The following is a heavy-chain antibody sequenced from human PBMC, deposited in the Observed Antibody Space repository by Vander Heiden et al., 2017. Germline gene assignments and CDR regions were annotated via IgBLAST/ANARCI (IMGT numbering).Heavy chain of an antibody. V-gene: IGHV1-18*01. Sequence: QVQLVQSGGDLTNPWASVKVSCKAAGYTVSNFGITWVRQAPGQVLEWMGWINVNNGDTKYLQTFQGRVTLTTDTSTNTAYLELRSLRSDDTALYYCARDPAYSSGFLDHWGQGTLLTVSS. J-gene: IGHJ4*02. CDR1: GYTVSNFG. CDR3: ARDPAYSSGFLDH. D-gene: IGHD6-19*01. CDR2: INVNNGDT.